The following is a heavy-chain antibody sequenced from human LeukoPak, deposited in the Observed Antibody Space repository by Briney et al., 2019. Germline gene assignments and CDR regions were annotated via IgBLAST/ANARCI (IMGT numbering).Heavy chain of an antibody. Sequence: SQTLSLTCAISGDSVSSNGAAWNWIRQSPSRGLEWLGRTYYRSKWYNDYAVSVKSRITINPDTSKNQFSLQLNSVTPEDTAVYYCARDVSTGSAVAEEDGWFDPWGQGTLVTVSS. CDR2: TYYRSKWYN. CDR3: ARDVSTGSAVAEEDGWFDP. V-gene: IGHV6-1*01. J-gene: IGHJ5*02. CDR1: GDSVSSNGAA. D-gene: IGHD6-19*01.